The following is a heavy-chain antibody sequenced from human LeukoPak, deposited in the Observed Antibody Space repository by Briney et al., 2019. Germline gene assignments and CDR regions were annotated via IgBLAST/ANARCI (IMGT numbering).Heavy chain of an antibody. Sequence: SETLSLTCAVYGGSFSGYYWSWIRQPPGKGLEWIGEINHSGSTNYNPSLKSRVTIPVDTSKNQFSLKLSSVTAADTAVYYCARRYYELIYYYYGMDVWGKGTTVTVSS. CDR1: GGSFSGYY. V-gene: IGHV4-34*01. CDR2: INHSGST. D-gene: IGHD3-22*01. J-gene: IGHJ6*04. CDR3: ARRYYELIYYYYGMDV.